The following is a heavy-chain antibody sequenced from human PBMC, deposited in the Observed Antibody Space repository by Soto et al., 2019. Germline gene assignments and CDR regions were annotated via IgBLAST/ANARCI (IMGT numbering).Heavy chain of an antibody. CDR2: ISSNSAYI. CDR3: TRDASRDSSARGWFDP. D-gene: IGHD6-13*01. CDR1: GFTFRSFT. Sequence: GGSLRLSCAASGFTFRSFTMNWVRQAPGKGLEWVSTISSNSAYIYYTDALRGRITISRDNAKNSLHLQMNSLRAEDTAVYYCTRDASRDSSARGWFDPWGPGTLVTVSS. J-gene: IGHJ5*02. V-gene: IGHV3-21*01.